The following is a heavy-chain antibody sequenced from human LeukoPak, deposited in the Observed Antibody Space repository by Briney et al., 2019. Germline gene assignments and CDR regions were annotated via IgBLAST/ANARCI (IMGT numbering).Heavy chain of an antibody. Sequence: GGSLRLSRAASGFTVSSNYMSWVRQAPGKGLEWVSVIYSGGSTYYADSVKGRFTISRDNSKNTLYLQMNSLRAEDTAVYYCARVKGSAAGSFFNDYWGQGTLVTVSS. CDR1: GFTVSSNY. V-gene: IGHV3-66*02. CDR3: ARVKGSAAGSFFNDY. D-gene: IGHD6-13*01. J-gene: IGHJ4*02. CDR2: IYSGGST.